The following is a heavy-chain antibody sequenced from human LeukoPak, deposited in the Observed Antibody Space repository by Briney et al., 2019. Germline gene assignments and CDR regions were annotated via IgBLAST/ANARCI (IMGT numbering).Heavy chain of an antibody. CDR3: ARSPYGSGSPDY. Sequence: GESLKISCKGSGYSFTSYWIAWVRQMPGKGLEWMGIIYPGDSDTRYSPSFQGQVTILADRSISTAYLQWSNLKAPDTAMYYCARSPYGSGSPDYWGQGTLVTVSS. CDR2: IYPGDSDT. D-gene: IGHD3-10*01. CDR1: GYSFTSYW. J-gene: IGHJ4*02. V-gene: IGHV5-51*01.